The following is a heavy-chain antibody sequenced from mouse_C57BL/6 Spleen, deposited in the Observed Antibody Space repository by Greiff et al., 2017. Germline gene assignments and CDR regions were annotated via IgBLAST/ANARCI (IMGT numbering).Heavy chain of an antibody. CDR2: INPNNGGT. D-gene: IGHD2-1*01. Sequence: VQLQQSGPELVKPGASVKMSCKASGYTFTDYNMHWVKQSHGKSLEWIGYINPNNGGTSYNQKFKGKATLTVNKSSSTAYMELRSLTSEDSAVYYCAREGYGNYVLFAYWGQGTLVTVSA. J-gene: IGHJ3*01. CDR3: AREGYGNYVLFAY. V-gene: IGHV1-22*01. CDR1: GYTFTDYN.